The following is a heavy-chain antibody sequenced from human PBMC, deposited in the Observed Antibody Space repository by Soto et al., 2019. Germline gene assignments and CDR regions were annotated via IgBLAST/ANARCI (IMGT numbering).Heavy chain of an antibody. CDR1: GGSMSSGDYY. V-gene: IGHV4-30-4*01. CDR2: ILYSGST. Sequence: SETLSLTCTVSGGSMSSGDYYWSWIRQPPGKGLEWIGYILYSGSTYYNPSLKSRVTMSVDTSKNQFSLKLSSVTAADTAVYFCALRYCSSPTCFHDAFDIWGQGTMVTVSS. J-gene: IGHJ3*02. D-gene: IGHD2-2*01. CDR3: ALRYCSSPTCFHDAFDI.